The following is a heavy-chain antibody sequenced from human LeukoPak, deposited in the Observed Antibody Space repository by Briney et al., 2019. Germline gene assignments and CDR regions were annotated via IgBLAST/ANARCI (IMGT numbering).Heavy chain of an antibody. CDR1: GFTFSSYG. CDR2: ISGSGGTT. V-gene: IGHV3-23*01. CDR3: AKDSDELIAAAYNWFDP. Sequence: GGSLRLSCAASGFTFSSYGMSWVRQAPGKGLEWVSGISGSGGTTSYADSVKGRFTISRDHSKNTLSLQMNSLRAEDTAVYYCAKDSDELIAAAYNWFDPWGQGTLVTVSS. J-gene: IGHJ5*02. D-gene: IGHD6-13*01.